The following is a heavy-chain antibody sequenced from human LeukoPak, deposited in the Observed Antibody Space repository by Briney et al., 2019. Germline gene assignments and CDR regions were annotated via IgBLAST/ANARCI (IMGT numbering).Heavy chain of an antibody. CDR1: GYTFTSYG. D-gene: IGHD4-23*01. J-gene: IGHJ4*02. CDR2: ISAYNGNT. CDR3: ARDRHRAVVTGGGFDY. V-gene: IGHV1-18*01. Sequence: ASVKVSCKASGYTFTSYGISWVRQAPGQGLEWMGWISAYNGNTNYAQKLQGRVTMTTDTSTSTAYMELRSLRSDDTAVYYCARDRHRAVVTGGGFDYWGQGALVTVSS.